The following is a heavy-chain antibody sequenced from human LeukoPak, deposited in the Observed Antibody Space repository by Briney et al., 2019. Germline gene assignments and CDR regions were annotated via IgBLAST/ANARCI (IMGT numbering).Heavy chain of an antibody. CDR3: ARLTGRGYSYGYGG. J-gene: IGHJ4*02. CDR1: GGSISSSSYY. D-gene: IGHD5-18*01. V-gene: IGHV4-39*01. Sequence: SETLSLTCTVSGGSISSSSYYWGWIRQPSGKGLEWIGSIYYSGSTYYNPSLKSRVTITVDTSKNQFSLKLSSVTAADTAVYYCARLTGRGYSYGYGGWGQGTLVTVSS. CDR2: IYYSGST.